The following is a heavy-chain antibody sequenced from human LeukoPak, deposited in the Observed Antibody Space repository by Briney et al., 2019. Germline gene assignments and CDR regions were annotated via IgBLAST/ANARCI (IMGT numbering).Heavy chain of an antibody. J-gene: IGHJ6*03. CDR2: IRYDGSNK. CDR3: ARPRTAKYYYYMDV. Sequence: GGSLRLSCAASGFTFSSYGMHWVRQATGKGLEWVAFIRYDGSNKYYADSVKGRFTISRDNSKNTLYLQMNSLRAEDTAVYYCARPRTAKYYYYMDVWGKGTTVTVSS. CDR1: GFTFSSYG. D-gene: IGHD2-21*02. V-gene: IGHV3-30*02.